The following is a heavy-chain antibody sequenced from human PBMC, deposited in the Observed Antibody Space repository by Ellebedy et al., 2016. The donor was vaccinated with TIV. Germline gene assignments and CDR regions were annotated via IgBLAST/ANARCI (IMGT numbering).Heavy chain of an antibody. V-gene: IGHV3-48*01. Sequence: GESLKISXAASGFTFSSYSMNWVRQAPGKGLEWVSYISSSSSTIYYADSVKGRFTISRDNAKNSLYLQMNSLRAEDTAVYYCARDYGGVCMDVWGQGTTVTVSS. J-gene: IGHJ6*02. CDR2: ISSSSSTI. D-gene: IGHD4-17*01. CDR1: GFTFSSYS. CDR3: ARDYGGVCMDV.